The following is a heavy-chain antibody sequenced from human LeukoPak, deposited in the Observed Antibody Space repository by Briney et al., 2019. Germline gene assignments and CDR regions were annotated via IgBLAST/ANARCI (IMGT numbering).Heavy chain of an antibody. J-gene: IGHJ4*02. V-gene: IGHV4-59*01. CDR2: ISDTGST. Sequence: PSETLSLTCTVSGGSISSYYWSWIRQLPGKGLDWIGYISDTGSTNYNPSLKSRVTISVDTSKNQFSLKLSSVTAADTAVYYCARGGPPYCGGDCYSYFDYWGQGTLVTVSS. CDR3: ARGGPPYCGGDCYSYFDY. CDR1: GGSISSYY. D-gene: IGHD2-21*02.